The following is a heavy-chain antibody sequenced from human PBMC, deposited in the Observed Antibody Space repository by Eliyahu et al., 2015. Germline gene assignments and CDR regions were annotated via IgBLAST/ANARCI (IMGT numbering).Heavy chain of an antibody. Sequence: EVQLVESGGGLVQPGGSLRLAXGVXXFTFSTYWFHWVRXAPGKGLVWVSXINSDGSTIXYADSVKGRFTISRDNAKNTLYLQMNSLRAEDTAVYYCARAGNFRFDYWGQGTLLTVSS. J-gene: IGHJ4*02. D-gene: IGHD1-1*01. CDR3: ARAGNFRFDY. V-gene: IGHV3-74*01. CDR1: XFTFSTYW. CDR2: INSDGSTI.